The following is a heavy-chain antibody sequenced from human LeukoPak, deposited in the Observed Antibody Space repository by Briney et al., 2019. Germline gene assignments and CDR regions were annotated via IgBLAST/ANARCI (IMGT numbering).Heavy chain of an antibody. V-gene: IGHV4-59*08. CDR2: IYYSGST. J-gene: IGHJ6*02. CDR1: GGSISSYY. Sequence: SETLSLTCTVSGGSISSYYRSWIRQPPGKGLEWIGYIYYSGSTNYNPSLKSRVTISVDTSKNQLSLKLSSVTAADTAVYYCARHAYGGLNYYGLDVWGQGTTVTVSS. CDR3: ARHAYGGLNYYGLDV. D-gene: IGHD2-21*01.